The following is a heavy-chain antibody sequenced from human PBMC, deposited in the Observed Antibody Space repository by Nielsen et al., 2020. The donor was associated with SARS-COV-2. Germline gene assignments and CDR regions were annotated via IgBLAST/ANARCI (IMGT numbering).Heavy chain of an antibody. CDR3: ARDGRIGYGVYLDH. D-gene: IGHD5-12*01. CDR2: ISWNSGSI. V-gene: IGHV3-9*01. J-gene: IGHJ4*02. CDR1: GFTFDDYA. Sequence: SLKISCAASGFTFDDYAMHWVRQAPGKGLEWVSGISWNSGSIGYADSVKGRFTISRDNANNLLYLQMNSLRDEDTAVYYCARDGRIGYGVYLDHWGQGTPVTVSS.